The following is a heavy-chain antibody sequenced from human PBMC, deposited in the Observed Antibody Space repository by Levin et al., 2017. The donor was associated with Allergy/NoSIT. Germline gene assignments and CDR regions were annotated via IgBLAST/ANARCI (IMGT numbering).Heavy chain of an antibody. D-gene: IGHD3-16*01. V-gene: IGHV4-59*08. Sequence: SETLSLTCTVSGGSISSFYWSWIRQPPGKNLEWIGYIYYSGSTYYNPSLKSRVTISVDTSTNQLFLRLRAVTAADTAVYYCARHHANYGDAWGPDACDTWGQGTLVTVSS. J-gene: IGHJ5*02. CDR2: IYYSGST. CDR3: ARHHANYGDAWGPDACDT. CDR1: GGSISSFY.